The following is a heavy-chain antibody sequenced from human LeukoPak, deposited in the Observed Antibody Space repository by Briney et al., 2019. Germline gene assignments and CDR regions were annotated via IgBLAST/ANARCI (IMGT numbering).Heavy chain of an antibody. CDR2: ISGSADGT. D-gene: IGHD4-17*01. Sequence: SGGSLRLSCAASGFTFSSYAMNWVRQAPGKGLEWVSTISGSADGTYYADSVKGRFTISRDNSKSTLYLQMHSLRAEDTAVYYCARTVTTDYAFDIWGQGTMVTVSS. J-gene: IGHJ3*02. CDR3: ARTVTTDYAFDI. V-gene: IGHV3-23*01. CDR1: GFTFSSYA.